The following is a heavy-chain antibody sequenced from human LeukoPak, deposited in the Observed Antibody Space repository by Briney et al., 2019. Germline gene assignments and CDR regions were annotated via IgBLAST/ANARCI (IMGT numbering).Heavy chain of an antibody. CDR2: IIPIFGTA. Sequence: GASVKVSCKASGGTFSSYAISWVRQAPGQGLEWMGGIIPIFGTANYAQKFQGGVTITADESTSTAYMELSSLRSEDTAVYYCARLATSGYSGYDTAMYYFDYWGQGTLVTVSS. D-gene: IGHD5-12*01. V-gene: IGHV1-69*01. CDR3: ARLATSGYSGYDTAMYYFDY. J-gene: IGHJ4*02. CDR1: GGTFSSYA.